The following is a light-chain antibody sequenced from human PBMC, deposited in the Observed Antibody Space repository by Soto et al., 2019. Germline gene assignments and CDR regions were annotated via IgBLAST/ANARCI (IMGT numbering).Light chain of an antibody. CDR2: GAS. CDR1: QSVSSY. J-gene: IGKJ5*01. V-gene: IGKV3-15*01. Sequence: EIVMTQSPATLSVSPGETATLSCRASQSVSSYLAWYQQKPGQAPRLLIYGASTRATGIPARFSGSGSGTEFTLIISGLQSEDFAVYSCQQYNDWPLFTFGQGTRLEIK. CDR3: QQYNDWPLFT.